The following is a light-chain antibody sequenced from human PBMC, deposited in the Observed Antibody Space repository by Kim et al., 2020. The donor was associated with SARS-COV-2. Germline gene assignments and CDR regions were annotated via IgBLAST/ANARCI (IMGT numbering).Light chain of an antibody. CDR3: KQYNNWPLT. V-gene: IGKV3-15*01. Sequence: VSPGESATLACRASQSVSSNLAWYQQKPGQAPRLLIYGASTRASGIPARFSGSGSGTEFTLTISSLQSEDFAVYYCKQYNNWPLTFGGGTKVDIK. J-gene: IGKJ4*01. CDR2: GAS. CDR1: QSVSSN.